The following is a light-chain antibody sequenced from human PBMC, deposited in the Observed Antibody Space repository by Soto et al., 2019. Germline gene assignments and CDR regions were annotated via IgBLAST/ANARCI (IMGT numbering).Light chain of an antibody. CDR1: QSVSSSY. CDR3: QQYGSSPIT. Sequence: EIVMTQSPATLSVSPGERATLSCRASQSVSSSYLAWYQQKPGQAPRRLIYGASSSATSIPDRFSGSGSGTDFTLTISRLEPEDFAVYYCQQYGSSPITFGQGTRLENK. V-gene: IGKV3-20*01. CDR2: GAS. J-gene: IGKJ5*01.